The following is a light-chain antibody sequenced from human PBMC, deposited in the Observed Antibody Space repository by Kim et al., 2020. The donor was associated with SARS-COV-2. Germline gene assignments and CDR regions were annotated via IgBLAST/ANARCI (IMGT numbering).Light chain of an antibody. CDR3: QVWDRSSDHTV. CDR1: NIGSKS. J-gene: IGLJ2*01. Sequence: SYELTQPPSVSVAPGKTARITCGGNNIGSKSVHWYQQKPGQAPVLVIYYDSDRPSGIPERFSGSNSGNTATLTISRVEAGDVADYYCQVWDRSSDHTVFG. CDR2: YDS. V-gene: IGLV3-21*04.